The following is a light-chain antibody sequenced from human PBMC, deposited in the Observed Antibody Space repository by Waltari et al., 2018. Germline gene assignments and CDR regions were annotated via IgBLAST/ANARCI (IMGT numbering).Light chain of an antibody. CDR1: SLTTYA. V-gene: IGLV3-19*01. CDR3: NSRDPTTNAVV. J-gene: IGLJ2*01. CDR2: SVD. Sequence: SSELTQDPAVSVALGQTVRITCQGHSLTTYAPTWYQQRPGQAPILVIFSVDDRPSGIPDRFSGSLSGDTASLTITGTQAEDEADYYCNSRDPTTNAVVFGGGTRLTVL.